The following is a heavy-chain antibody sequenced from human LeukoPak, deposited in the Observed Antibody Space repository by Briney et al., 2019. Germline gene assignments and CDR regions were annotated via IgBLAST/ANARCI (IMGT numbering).Heavy chain of an antibody. D-gene: IGHD1-7*01. CDR2: IWSDGSNK. J-gene: IGHJ4*02. CDR1: GFTFSTYA. Sequence: GGSLRLSCAASGFTFSTYAMHWVRQAPGKGLEWVAAIWSDGSNKYYADSVKGRFTISRDSSRNTLYLQMTSLRAEDTAFYYCARDSQAGTTDYWGQGTLVTVSS. CDR3: ARDSQAGTTDY. V-gene: IGHV3-33*01.